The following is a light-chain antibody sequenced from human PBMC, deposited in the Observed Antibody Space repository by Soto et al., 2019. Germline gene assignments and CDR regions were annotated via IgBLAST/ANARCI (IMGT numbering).Light chain of an antibody. V-gene: IGKV1-39*01. CDR1: QSISSY. Sequence: DIQMTQSPSSLSASVGDRVAITCRASQSISSYLNWYQQKPGKAPKLLIYGTSNLQSGVPSRFSGSGSGTDFTLTINSLQPEDFATYYCQQSHSTPRTFGHGTKVEIK. J-gene: IGKJ1*01. CDR2: GTS. CDR3: QQSHSTPRT.